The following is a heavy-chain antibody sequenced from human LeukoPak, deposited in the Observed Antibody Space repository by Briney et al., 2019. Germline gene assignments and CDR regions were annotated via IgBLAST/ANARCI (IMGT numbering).Heavy chain of an antibody. Sequence: PSETLSLTCAVYGGSFSGYYWSWIRQPPGKGLEWIGEINHSGSTNYNPSLKSRVTISVDTSKNQFSLKLSSVTAADTAVYYCARGVRREIPRYSYGPDRNYYYMDVWGKGTTVTVSS. J-gene: IGHJ6*03. CDR3: ARGVRREIPRYSYGPDRNYYYMDV. CDR2: INHSGST. CDR1: GGSFSGYY. D-gene: IGHD5-18*01. V-gene: IGHV4-34*01.